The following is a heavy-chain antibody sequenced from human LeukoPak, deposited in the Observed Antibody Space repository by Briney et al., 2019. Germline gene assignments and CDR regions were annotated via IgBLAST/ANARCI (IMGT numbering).Heavy chain of an antibody. CDR2: ISSSSSYI. CDR3: ARRAGAYSHPYDY. J-gene: IGHJ4*02. Sequence: GGSLRLSCAASGFTFSSYSMNWVRQAPGKGLEWVSFISSSSSYIYYADSVKGRFTISRDNAKNSVYVQMNSLRAEDTAVYYCARRAGAYSHPYDYWGQGTLVTVSS. V-gene: IGHV3-21*04. D-gene: IGHD4/OR15-4a*01. CDR1: GFTFSSYS.